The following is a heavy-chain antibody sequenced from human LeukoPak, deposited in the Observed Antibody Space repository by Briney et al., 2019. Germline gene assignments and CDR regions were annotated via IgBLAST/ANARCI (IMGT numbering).Heavy chain of an antibody. CDR3: AKDTGTTFDY. CDR1: GFTFNNYG. V-gene: IGHV3-30*18. D-gene: IGHD1-7*01. J-gene: IGHJ4*02. Sequence: PGRSLRLSCAASGFTFNNYGMHWVRQAPGKGLEWVAVISYDGSNKYYADSVKGRFTISRDNSKNTLYLQMNSLRAEDTALYYCAKDTGTTFDYWGQGTLVTVSS. CDR2: ISYDGSNK.